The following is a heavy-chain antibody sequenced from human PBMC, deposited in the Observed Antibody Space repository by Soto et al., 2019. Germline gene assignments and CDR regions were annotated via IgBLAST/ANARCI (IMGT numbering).Heavy chain of an antibody. Sequence: QVQLVQSGAEVKKPGSSVKVSCKASGGTFSSYAISWVRQAPGQGLEWMGEIIPILGTAYYAQKFQARVTITADESTSTAYMELSSLRSEDTAVYYCARDRGPSSGYYPYWFDPWGQGTLVTVSS. CDR2: IIPILGTA. CDR3: ARDRGPSSGYYPYWFDP. J-gene: IGHJ5*01. V-gene: IGHV1-69*12. CDR1: GGTFSSYA. D-gene: IGHD3-22*01.